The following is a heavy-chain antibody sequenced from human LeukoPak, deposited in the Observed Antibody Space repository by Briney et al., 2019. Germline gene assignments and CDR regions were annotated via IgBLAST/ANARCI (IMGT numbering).Heavy chain of an antibody. V-gene: IGHV3-23*01. Sequence: PGGSLRLSCVASGFTFSSYAMSWVRQAPGKGLEWVSAISGSGGSTYYADSVKGRFTISRDNSKNTLYLQMNSLRAEDTAVYYCAKEISGYNWNYVSFDYWGQGTLVTVSS. J-gene: IGHJ4*02. CDR1: GFTFSSYA. CDR2: ISGSGGST. CDR3: AKEISGYNWNYVSFDY. D-gene: IGHD1-7*01.